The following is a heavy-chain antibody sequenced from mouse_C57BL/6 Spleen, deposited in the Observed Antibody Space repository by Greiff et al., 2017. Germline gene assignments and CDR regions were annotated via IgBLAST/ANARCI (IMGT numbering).Heavy chain of an antibody. CDR2: ITPNSGST. CDR1: GYSFTDYN. D-gene: IGHD1-1*01. Sequence: LQESGPELVKPGASVKLSCKASGYSFTDYNMNWVKQTNGKSLEWIGAITPNSGSTSYNQKFKGQATLTADQSSSTAYMQRNSLTSEDSAVYYWGRYYYGSSLYYAMDYWGQGTSVTVSS. CDR3: GRYYYGSSLYYAMDY. J-gene: IGHJ4*01. V-gene: IGHV1-39*01.